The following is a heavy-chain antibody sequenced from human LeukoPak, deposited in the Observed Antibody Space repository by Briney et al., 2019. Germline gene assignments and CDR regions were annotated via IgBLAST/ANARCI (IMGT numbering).Heavy chain of an antibody. CDR2: IYYSGST. CDR1: GGSVSSGSYY. CDR3: ARVRATILGLLDYFDY. J-gene: IGHJ4*02. V-gene: IGHV4-61*01. Sequence: SETLSLTCTVSGGSVSSGSYYWSWIRQPPGRGLEWIGYIYYSGSTNYNPSLKSRVTISVDTSKNQFSLKLSSVTAADTAVYYCARVRATILGLLDYFDYWGQGTLVTVSS. D-gene: IGHD5-24*01.